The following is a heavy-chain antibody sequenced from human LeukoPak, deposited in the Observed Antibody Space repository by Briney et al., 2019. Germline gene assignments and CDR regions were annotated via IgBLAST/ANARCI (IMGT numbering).Heavy chain of an antibody. CDR2: IKQDGSEK. CDR1: GFTFSSYW. J-gene: IGHJ4*02. D-gene: IGHD3-9*01. Sequence: GGSLRLSCAASGFTFSSYWMSWVRQAPGKGLEWVANIKQDGSEKYYVDSVKGRFTISRDNAKNSLYLQMNSLRAEDTAVYYCAREGYDTSILFDYWGQGTLVTVSS. CDR3: AREGYDTSILFDY. V-gene: IGHV3-7*03.